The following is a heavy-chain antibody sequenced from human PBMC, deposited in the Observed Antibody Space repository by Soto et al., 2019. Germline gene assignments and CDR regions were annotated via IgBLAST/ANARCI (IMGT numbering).Heavy chain of an antibody. V-gene: IGHV1-69*13. CDR1: GGTFSSYA. J-gene: IGHJ4*02. CDR3: AKGPNSSGREDYFDY. D-gene: IGHD6-19*01. CDR2: IIPIFGTT. Sequence: SVKVSCKASGGTFSSYAISCVRQAPGQGLEWMGGIIPIFGTTNYAQKFQGRVTITADESTSTAYMELSSLRSEDTAVYYCAKGPNSSGREDYFDYWGQGTLVTVSS.